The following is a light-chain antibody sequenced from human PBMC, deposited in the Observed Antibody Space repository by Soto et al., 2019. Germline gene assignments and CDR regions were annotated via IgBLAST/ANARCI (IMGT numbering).Light chain of an antibody. Sequence: QSALTQPASVSGSPGQSITISCTGTISVVGGYNYVSWYQQHPGKAPKLMIYDVSNRPSGVSNRFSGSKSGNTASLTISGLQAEDEADYYCSSYTSSSTQVFGTGTKVTVL. CDR1: ISVVGGYNY. J-gene: IGLJ1*01. V-gene: IGLV2-14*01. CDR3: SSYTSSSTQV. CDR2: DVS.